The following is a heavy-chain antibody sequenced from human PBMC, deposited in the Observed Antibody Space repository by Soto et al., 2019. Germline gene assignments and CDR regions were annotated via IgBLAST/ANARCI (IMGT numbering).Heavy chain of an antibody. CDR3: AREIVTGRSWFDP. D-gene: IGHD2-15*01. Sequence: VASVKVSCKASGYTFTSYAMHWVRQAPGQRLEWMGWINVGNGDTKYSQKFQGRVTITRDTSASTAYMELSSLRSEDTAMYYCAREIVTGRSWFDPWGQGTLVTVSS. CDR1: GYTFTSYA. CDR2: INVGNGDT. J-gene: IGHJ5*02. V-gene: IGHV1-3*01.